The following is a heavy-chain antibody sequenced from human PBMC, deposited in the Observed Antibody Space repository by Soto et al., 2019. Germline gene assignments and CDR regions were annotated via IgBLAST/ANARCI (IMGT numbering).Heavy chain of an antibody. J-gene: IGHJ4*02. V-gene: IGHV3-23*01. CDR2: ISGSGGST. CDR3: ARHQDSSTWYIYPIDY. CDR1: GVHFSSYA. D-gene: IGHD6-13*01. Sequence: PGGSLRLSCAAAGVHFSSYARSWVRQAPGKGLEWVLGISGSGGSTFYADSVKGRFTISRDNSKNTLFLQMNSLRAEDTAVYYCARHQDSSTWYIYPIDYWGQGTLVTVSS.